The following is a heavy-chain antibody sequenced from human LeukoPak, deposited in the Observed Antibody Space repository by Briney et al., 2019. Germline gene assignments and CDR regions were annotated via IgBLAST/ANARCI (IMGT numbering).Heavy chain of an antibody. D-gene: IGHD3-16*02. V-gene: IGHV4-39*01. CDR1: GGSISSSSYY. J-gene: IGHJ5*02. CDR2: IYYSGST. CDR3: ASVPYDYVWGGYPTCWFDP. Sequence: SETLSLTCTVSGGSISSSSYYWGWIRQPPGKGLEWIGSIYYSGSTYYNPSLKSRVTISVDTSKSQFSLKLSSVTAADTAVYYCASVPYDYVWGGYPTCWFDPWGQGTLVTVSS.